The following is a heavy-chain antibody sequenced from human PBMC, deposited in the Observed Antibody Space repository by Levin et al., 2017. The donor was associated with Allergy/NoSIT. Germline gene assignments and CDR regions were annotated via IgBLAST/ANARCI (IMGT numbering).Heavy chain of an antibody. V-gene: IGHV1-18*01. CDR1: GYTFDFYG. Sequence: ASVKVSCKASGYTFDFYGLSWVRQAPGQGLEWMGWISPYNGNTNYAQQLQGRVTITTDTSTSTGYMEVRSLRADATAAYYCAREMAETAADTFDIWGQGTMVTVSS. D-gene: IGHD2-8*01. J-gene: IGHJ3*02. CDR2: ISPYNGNT. CDR3: AREMAETAADTFDI.